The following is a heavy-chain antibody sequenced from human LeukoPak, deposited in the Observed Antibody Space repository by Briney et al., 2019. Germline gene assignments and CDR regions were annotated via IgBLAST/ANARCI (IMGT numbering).Heavy chain of an antibody. D-gene: IGHD5-12*01. V-gene: IGHV3-21*01. CDR3: ARDLVDSGYDSVLGPSADY. CDR2: ISSSSSYI. Sequence: PGGSLRLSCAASGFTFSSYSMNWVRQAPGKGLEWVSSISSSSSYIYYADSVKGRFTISRDNAKNSLYLQMNSLRAEDTAVYYCARDLVDSGYDSVLGPSADYWGQGTLVTVSS. J-gene: IGHJ4*02. CDR1: GFTFSSYS.